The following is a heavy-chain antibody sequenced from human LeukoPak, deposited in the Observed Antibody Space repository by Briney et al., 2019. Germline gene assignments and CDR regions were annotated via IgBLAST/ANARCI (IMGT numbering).Heavy chain of an antibody. CDR2: ITPNSGGT. CDR1: GYTFTGYY. CDR3: AGAGWYYGSGSYLSLDC. J-gene: IGHJ4*02. V-gene: IGHV1-2*02. D-gene: IGHD3-10*01. Sequence: GASGKVSCMASGYTFTGYYIHCVRPAPGQGLEWVGWITPNSGGTNYAQKFQGRVAVTRDTSISTAYMQLSRLRADDTAVYYCAGAGWYYGSGSYLSLDCWGEGSLVTVS.